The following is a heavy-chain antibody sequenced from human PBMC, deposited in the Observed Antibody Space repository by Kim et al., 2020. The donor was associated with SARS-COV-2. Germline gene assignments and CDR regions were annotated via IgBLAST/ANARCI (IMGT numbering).Heavy chain of an antibody. CDR2: MNPNSGNT. V-gene: IGHV1-8*01. J-gene: IGHJ6*01. D-gene: IGHD3-3*01. CDR3: AEGRFTRIFGVNIRPDG. CDR1: VYTFTRYD. Sequence: ASVKVSCKAAVYTFTRYDINWVRQAPGQGFEGMGWMNPNSGNTGYAQKFQGRVPMTSDTSINTAYMELSGLRLEDRAFYFVAEGRFTRIFGVNIRPDG.